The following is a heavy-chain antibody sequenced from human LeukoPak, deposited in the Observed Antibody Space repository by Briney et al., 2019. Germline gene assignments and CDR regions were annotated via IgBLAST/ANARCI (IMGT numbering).Heavy chain of an antibody. CDR3: ARDGCSSTSCYYAFDI. J-gene: IGHJ3*02. D-gene: IGHD2-2*01. Sequence: PSETLSLTCTVSGGSISSYYWSWIRQPPGKGLEWIGYIYYSGSTNYNSSLKSRVTISVDTSKNQFSLKLSSVTAADTAVYYCARDGCSSTSCYYAFDIWGQGTMVTVSS. V-gene: IGHV4-59*01. CDR1: GGSISSYY. CDR2: IYYSGST.